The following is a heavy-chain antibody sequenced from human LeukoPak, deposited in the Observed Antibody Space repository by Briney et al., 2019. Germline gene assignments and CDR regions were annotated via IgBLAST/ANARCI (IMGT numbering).Heavy chain of an antibody. V-gene: IGHV3-23*01. J-gene: IGHJ4*02. Sequence: GSLRLSCAASGFTFSNYGMNWVRQAPGKGLEWVSGISGSGGTTYYADSVKGRFTISRDNSKNSPSLQVSSLRAEDTAVYYRAKTNGYYSDWGQGTLVTVSS. CDR1: GFTFSNYG. D-gene: IGHD3-22*01. CDR2: ISGSGGTT. CDR3: AKTNGYYSD.